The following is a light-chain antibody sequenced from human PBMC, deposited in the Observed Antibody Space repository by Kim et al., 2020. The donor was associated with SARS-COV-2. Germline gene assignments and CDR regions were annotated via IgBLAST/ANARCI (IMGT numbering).Light chain of an antibody. CDR2: GKN. Sequence: SSELTQDPAVSVALGQTVRITCQGDSLRSYYASWYQQKPGQAPVLVIYGKNNRLSGIPDRFSGSSSGNTASLTITGAQAEDEADYYCNSRDSSGNHVVFC. CDR1: SLRSYY. CDR3: NSRDSSGNHVV. J-gene: IGLJ2*01. V-gene: IGLV3-19*01.